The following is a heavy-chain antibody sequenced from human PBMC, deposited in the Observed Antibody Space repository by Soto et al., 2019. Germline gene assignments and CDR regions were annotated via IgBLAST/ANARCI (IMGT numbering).Heavy chain of an antibody. J-gene: IGHJ6*03. Sequence: ELQLVESGGGLVQPGGSLRLSCAASGFTCSNFWIHWVRQAPGKGLVWVSGISGDGTTATYADSVKGRFTTSRDNAKNTLDLQMNSLRAEYTAVYYCARSLARTYYYYFMDVWGKGTTVTVSS. CDR2: ISGDGTTA. V-gene: IGHV3-74*03. CDR1: GFTCSNFW. CDR3: ARSLARTYYYYFMDV.